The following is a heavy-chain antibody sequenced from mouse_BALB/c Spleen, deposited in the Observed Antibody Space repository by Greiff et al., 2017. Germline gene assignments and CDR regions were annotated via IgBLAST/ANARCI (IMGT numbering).Heavy chain of an antibody. CDR1: GFNIKDYY. CDR2: IDPENGNT. D-gene: IGHD2-4*01. J-gene: IGHJ3*01. CDR3: AMITTREAWFAY. Sequence: DVKLQESGAELVRPGALVKLSCKASGFNIKDYYMHWVKQRPEQGLEWIGWIDPENGNTIYDPKFQGKASITADTSSNTAYLQLSSLTSEDTAVYYCAMITTREAWFAYWGQGTLVTVSA. V-gene: IGHV14-1*02.